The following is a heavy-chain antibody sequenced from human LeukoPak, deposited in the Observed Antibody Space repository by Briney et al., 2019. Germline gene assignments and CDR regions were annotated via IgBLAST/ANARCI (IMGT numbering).Heavy chain of an antibody. CDR1: GDSVSSNSAA. CDR2: TYYRSKWYN. D-gene: IGHD3-3*01. CDR3: ARSGAGVGVVIPRGRRAYYFDY. J-gene: IGHJ4*02. V-gene: IGHV6-1*01. Sequence: SQTLSLTCAISGDSVSSNSAAWNWIRQSPSRGLEWLGRTYYRSKWYNDYAVSAKSRITINPDTSKNRFSLQLNSVTPEDTAVYYCARSGAGVGVVIPRGRRAYYFDYWGQGTLVTVSS.